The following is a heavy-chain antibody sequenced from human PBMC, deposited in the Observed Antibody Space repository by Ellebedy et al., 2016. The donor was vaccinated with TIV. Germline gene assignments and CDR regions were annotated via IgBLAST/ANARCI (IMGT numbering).Heavy chain of an antibody. V-gene: IGHV1-2*02. J-gene: IGHJ4*02. D-gene: IGHD1-26*01. CDR1: GYTFTDYH. CDR2: VNPNSGGT. CDR3: ARERTGSGGIDY. Sequence: ASVKVSCXASGYTFTDYHMHWVRQAPGQGLEWMGWVNPNSGGTAYAPRFQGRVTVTWDTSITTTYMDLSSLGSDDTAVHFCARERTGSGGIDYWGQGTQVTVSS.